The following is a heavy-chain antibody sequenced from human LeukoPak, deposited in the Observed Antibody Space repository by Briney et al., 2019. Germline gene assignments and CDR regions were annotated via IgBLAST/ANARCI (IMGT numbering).Heavy chain of an antibody. CDR1: GVSFSSYW. Sequence: GGSLRLSCAASGVSFSSYWMHWVRQVPGQGPVWVSRITSDGSSTRYADSVKGRFTISRDNANNTLFLQMNSLRVEDTAVYFCARDGGSGTPLDYWGQGTLVTVSS. CDR2: ITSDGSST. D-gene: IGHD3-10*01. V-gene: IGHV3-74*01. J-gene: IGHJ4*02. CDR3: ARDGGSGTPLDY.